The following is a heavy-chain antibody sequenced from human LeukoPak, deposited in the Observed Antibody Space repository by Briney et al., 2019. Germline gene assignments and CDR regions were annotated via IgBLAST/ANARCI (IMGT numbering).Heavy chain of an antibody. Sequence: PSQTLSLTCTVSGGSISSGGYYWSWIRQHPGKGLEWIGYIYYSGSTYYNPSLKSRVTILVDTSKNQFSLKLSSVTAADTAVYYCARDRGPDYGDYADYYYYGMDVWGQGTTVTVSS. D-gene: IGHD4-17*01. CDR2: IYYSGST. J-gene: IGHJ6*02. V-gene: IGHV4-31*03. CDR1: GGSISSGGYY. CDR3: ARDRGPDYGDYADYYYYGMDV.